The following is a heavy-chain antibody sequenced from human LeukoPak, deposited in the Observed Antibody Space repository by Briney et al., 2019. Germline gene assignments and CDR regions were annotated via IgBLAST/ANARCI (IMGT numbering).Heavy chain of an antibody. CDR1: ADTFTSEY. CDR2: INPSGGST. CDR3: ARDIGYGMDV. Sequence: AAATVFYKSCADTFTSEYMHRARQSPGQELKWTGIINPSGGSTSYAQKFQGRVTMTRGTSTSTVYMELSSLRSEDTAVYYCARDIGYGMDVWGQGTTVTVSS. V-gene: IGHV1-46*01. J-gene: IGHJ6*02.